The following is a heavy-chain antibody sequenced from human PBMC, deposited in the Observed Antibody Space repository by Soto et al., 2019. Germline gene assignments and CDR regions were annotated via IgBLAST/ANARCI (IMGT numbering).Heavy chain of an antibody. CDR2: IWYDGSNK. Sequence: QVQLVESGGGVVQPGRSLRLSCAASGFSFNSFAMHWVRQAPGRGLEWVAVIWYDGSNKYYADYVNGRFTISRDNSKNTLSLQMDSLRAEDTALYYCARDPSAIAASGNLDYWGQGTLVTVSS. CDR3: ARDPSAIAASGNLDY. D-gene: IGHD6-13*01. CDR1: GFSFNSFA. V-gene: IGHV3-33*01. J-gene: IGHJ4*02.